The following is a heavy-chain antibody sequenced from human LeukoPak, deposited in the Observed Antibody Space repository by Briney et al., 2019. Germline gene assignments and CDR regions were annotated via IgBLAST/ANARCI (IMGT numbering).Heavy chain of an antibody. V-gene: IGHV4-38-2*01. CDR3: ARVRGSTERYFDY. Sequence: PSETLSLTCAVSGYSISSGYYWGWIRQPPGKGLEWIGGIYHSGSTYYNPSLKSRVTISVDTSKNQFSLKLSSVTAADTAVYYCARVRGSTERYFDYWGQGTLVTVSS. CDR1: GYSISSGYY. J-gene: IGHJ4*02. CDR2: IYHSGST. D-gene: IGHD3-16*01.